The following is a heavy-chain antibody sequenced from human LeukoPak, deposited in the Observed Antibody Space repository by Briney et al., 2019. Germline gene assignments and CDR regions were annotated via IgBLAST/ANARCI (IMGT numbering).Heavy chain of an antibody. D-gene: IGHD1-1*01. CDR3: ARGSPEHSSILEN. J-gene: IGHJ4*02. Sequence: PSETLSLTCSVSGGSIANYYWNWIRQPPGKGLEWIGYIYYSGYADHNPSLKSRVTISVDTSKNQFSLKVSSVTAAGTAVYYCARGSPEHSSILENWGQGTLVTVSS. CDR2: IYYSGYA. V-gene: IGHV4-59*01. CDR1: GGSIANYY.